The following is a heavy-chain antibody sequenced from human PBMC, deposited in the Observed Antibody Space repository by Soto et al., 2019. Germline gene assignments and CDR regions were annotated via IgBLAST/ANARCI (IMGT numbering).Heavy chain of an antibody. CDR1: GYTFTSYD. Sequence: QVQLVQSGAEVKKPGASVKVSCKASGYTFTSYDINWVRQATGQGLEWMGWMNPNSGNTGYAQKFQGRVTMIRNTPISTAYMELSSRRSDDTAVYYCARGPRGRYLYYYYDYGMDVWRQGPTVTVSS. V-gene: IGHV1-8*01. CDR3: ARGPRGRYLYYYYDYGMDV. D-gene: IGHD3-16*02. J-gene: IGHJ6*02. CDR2: MNPNSGNT.